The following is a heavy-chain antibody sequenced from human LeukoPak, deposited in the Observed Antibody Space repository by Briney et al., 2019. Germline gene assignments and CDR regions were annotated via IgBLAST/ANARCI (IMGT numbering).Heavy chain of an antibody. CDR2: ISGSGGST. D-gene: IGHD4-17*01. J-gene: IGHJ5*02. V-gene: IGHV3-23*01. Sequence: SGGSLRLSCAASGFTFSSYAMSWVRQAPGKGLEWVSAISGSGGSTYYADSVKGRFTISRDNSKNTLYLQMNSLGAEDTAVYYCAKDAAGLRLPGLGNWFDPWGQGTLVTVSS. CDR1: GFTFSSYA. CDR3: AKDAAGLRLPGLGNWFDP.